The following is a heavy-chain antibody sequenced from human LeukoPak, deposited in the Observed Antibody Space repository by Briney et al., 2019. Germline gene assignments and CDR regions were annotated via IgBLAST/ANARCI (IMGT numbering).Heavy chain of an antibody. J-gene: IGHJ4*02. V-gene: IGHV4-4*07. D-gene: IGHD3-16*01. CDR2: IYLSDNT. CDR1: GGSINSYY. Sequence: SETLSLTCTVSGGSINSYYWSWIRQPAGKGLEWIGRIYLSDNTNYNSPSLRSRVTMSPDTSMNRFSLKLSSVTAADTAVYYCARGSYGYIDQWGQGLLVTVSS. CDR3: ARGSYGYIDQ.